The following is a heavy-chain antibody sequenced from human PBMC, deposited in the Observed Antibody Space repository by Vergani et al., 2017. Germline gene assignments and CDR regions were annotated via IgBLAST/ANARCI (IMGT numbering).Heavy chain of an antibody. CDR3: VRGGRGDHGDFWSRLGP. CDR1: GFTFSSCS. J-gene: IGHJ5*02. V-gene: IGHV3-21*06. D-gene: IGHD3-3*01. CDR2: ISSSSSYI. Sequence: EVQLVESGGGLVKRGGSLRLSCAASGFTFSSCSMNWVRQAPGKGLEWVSSISSSSSYIYYADSVKGRFTISRDNTKNSLSLQMSGLRVEDTAVYYCVRGGRGDHGDFWSRLGPWGQGTRVIVSS.